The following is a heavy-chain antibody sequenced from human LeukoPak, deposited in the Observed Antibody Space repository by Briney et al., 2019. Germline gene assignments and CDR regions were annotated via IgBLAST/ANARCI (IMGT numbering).Heavy chain of an antibody. Sequence: PSETLSLTCAVSGGSFSGYYRSWIRQPPGQGLEWMGEINHSGSTTNNPPLKSRVTISVDTSKNQFSLKLSCGTAADTAVYYCARKKVLLWFGRPPFFDYWGQGTLVTVSS. CDR3: ARKKVLLWFGRPPFFDY. CDR1: GGSFSGYY. D-gene: IGHD3-10*01. J-gene: IGHJ4*02. V-gene: IGHV4-34*01. CDR2: INHSGST.